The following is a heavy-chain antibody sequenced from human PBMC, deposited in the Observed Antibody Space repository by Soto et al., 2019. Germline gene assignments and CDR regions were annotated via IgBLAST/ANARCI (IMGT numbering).Heavy chain of an antibody. CDR2: IYNGGST. CDR1: GGSISNVNYC. D-gene: IGHD3-3*01. J-gene: IGHJ6*02. Sequence: TSETLSLTCTVSGGSISNVNYCWSWIRQPPDKGLEWIGHIYNGGSTYNNPSLTSRVTISVDTSKNQFSLQLSSVSAADTAVYYCARTYYDFWSGYYRWSGEGSNGEYYYYGMDVWGQGTTVTVSS. V-gene: IGHV4-30-4*01. CDR3: ARTYYDFWSGYYRWSGEGSNGEYYYYGMDV.